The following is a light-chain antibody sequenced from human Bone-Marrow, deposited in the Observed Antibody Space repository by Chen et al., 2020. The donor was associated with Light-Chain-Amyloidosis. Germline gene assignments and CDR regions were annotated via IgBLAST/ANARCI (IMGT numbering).Light chain of an antibody. CDR2: GSS. CDR3: QQYGTSPLT. CDR1: QTISSNY. Sequence: EIVLTQSQGTLSLSPGEGANLSCRASQTISSNYLTCYQQKFGQAPRLLIYGSSSRATGIPGRFTGSGSGTDFTLTINRLEPEDFAMYYCQQYGTSPLTFGGGTKVEIK. V-gene: IGKV3-20*01. J-gene: IGKJ4*01.